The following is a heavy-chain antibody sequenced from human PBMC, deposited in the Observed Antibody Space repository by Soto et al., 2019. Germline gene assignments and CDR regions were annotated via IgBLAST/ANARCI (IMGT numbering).Heavy chain of an antibody. CDR3: ARSPDSSLGNYFDY. J-gene: IGHJ4*02. V-gene: IGHV4-31*03. Sequence: SETLSLTCTVSGGSISSGGYYWSWIRQHPGKGLEWIGYIYYSGSTYYNPSLKSRVTISVDTSKNQFSLKLSSVTAADTAVYYCARSPDSSLGNYFDYWGPGTLVTVSS. CDR2: IYYSGST. CDR1: GGSISSGGYY. D-gene: IGHD3-22*01.